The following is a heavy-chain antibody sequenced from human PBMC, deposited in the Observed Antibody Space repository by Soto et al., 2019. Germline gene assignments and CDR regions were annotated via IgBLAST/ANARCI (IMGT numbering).Heavy chain of an antibody. D-gene: IGHD3-10*01. V-gene: IGHV3-66*03. Sequence: GGSLRLSCAASGFTVSSNYMSWVRQAPGKGLEWVSVIYSCGSTYYADSVKGRFTISRDNSKNTLYLQMNSLRAEDTAVYYCVAGEGRPCDPQKTNPYYYYYYGMDVWGQGTTVTVSS. J-gene: IGHJ6*02. CDR3: VAGEGRPCDPQKTNPYYYYYYGMDV. CDR1: GFTVSSNY. CDR2: IYSCGST.